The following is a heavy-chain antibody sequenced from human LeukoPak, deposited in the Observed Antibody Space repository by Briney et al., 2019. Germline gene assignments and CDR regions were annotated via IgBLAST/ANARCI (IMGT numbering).Heavy chain of an antibody. CDR2: IIPIFGTA. CDR1: GGTFSSYA. D-gene: IGHD1-26*01. CDR3: ARDLISGSYYGYYYYYGMDV. J-gene: IGHJ6*02. V-gene: IGHV1-69*13. Sequence: EASVKVSCKASGGTFSSYAISWVRQAPGQGLEWMGGIIPIFGTANYAQKFQGRVTITADESTSTAYMELSSLRSEDTAVYYCARDLISGSYYGYYYYYGMDVWGQGTTDTVSS.